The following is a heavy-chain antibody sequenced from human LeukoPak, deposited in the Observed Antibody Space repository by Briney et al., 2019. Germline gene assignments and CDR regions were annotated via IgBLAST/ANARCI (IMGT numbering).Heavy chain of an antibody. CDR3: ARGGRYSYASFDY. CDR2: INSDGSST. J-gene: IGHJ4*02. Sequence: PGGSLRLSCAASGFTFSSYWMHWVRQAPGKGLVWVSRINSDGSSTSYADSVKGRFTISRDNAKDTLHLQMNSLRAEDTAVYYCARGGRYSYASFDYWGQGTLVTVSS. D-gene: IGHD5-18*01. CDR1: GFTFSSYW. V-gene: IGHV3-74*01.